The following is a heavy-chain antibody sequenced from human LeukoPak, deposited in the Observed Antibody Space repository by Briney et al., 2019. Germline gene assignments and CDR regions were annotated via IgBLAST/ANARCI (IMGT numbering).Heavy chain of an antibody. CDR1: GGSTSSSSFY. V-gene: IGHV4-39*02. CDR2: ISYSGRT. Sequence: SETLSLTCTVSGGSTSSSSFYWGWIRQPPGKGLECIGRISYSGRTYYNPSLQSRVTISVDTSKNQFSLRLDSVTAADTAVYYCAREREYYFDYWGQGTLVTVSS. D-gene: IGHD3-10*01. J-gene: IGHJ4*02. CDR3: AREREYYFDY.